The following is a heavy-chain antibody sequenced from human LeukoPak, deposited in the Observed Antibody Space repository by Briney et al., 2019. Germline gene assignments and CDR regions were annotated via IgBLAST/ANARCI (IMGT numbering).Heavy chain of an antibody. Sequence: GGSLRLSCAASGFTFSSYWMHWVRQAPGKGLEWVSRISNDGSSTSYADSVKGRFTISRDKAKNTLYLQTNSLRAEDTAVYYCARDRSSGYNWFDPWGQGTLVTVSS. CDR3: ARDRSSGYNWFDP. CDR1: GFTFSSYW. V-gene: IGHV3-74*01. J-gene: IGHJ5*02. CDR2: ISNDGSST. D-gene: IGHD3-22*01.